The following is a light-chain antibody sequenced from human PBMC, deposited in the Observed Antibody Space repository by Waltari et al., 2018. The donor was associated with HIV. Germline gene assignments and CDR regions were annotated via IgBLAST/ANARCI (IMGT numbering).Light chain of an antibody. J-gene: IGLJ2*01. Sequence: SYELTQPPSVSVSPGQTASISCSGDELRDKFVCWYQQKPGQSPVLVIYQDTKRPSGIPERFSGSNSGNTATLTISGTQAMDGADYYCHAWDSSTVVFGGGTKLTVL. CDR1: ELRDKF. CDR3: HAWDSSTVV. V-gene: IGLV3-1*01. CDR2: QDT.